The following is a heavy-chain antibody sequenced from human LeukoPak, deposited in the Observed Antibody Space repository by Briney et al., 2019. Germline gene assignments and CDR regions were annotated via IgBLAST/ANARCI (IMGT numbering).Heavy chain of an antibody. CDR3: ARMTANDY. CDR1: GFTFSGYE. D-gene: IGHD2-21*02. V-gene: IGHV3-7*02. J-gene: IGHJ4*02. Sequence: GGSLRLSCEASGFTFSGYEMNWVRQAPGKGLEWVANIKEDGSEKNYVDSVKGRFTISRDNAKNSLSLQMNSLRAEDTAVYYCARMTANDYWGQGTLVTVSS. CDR2: IKEDGSEK.